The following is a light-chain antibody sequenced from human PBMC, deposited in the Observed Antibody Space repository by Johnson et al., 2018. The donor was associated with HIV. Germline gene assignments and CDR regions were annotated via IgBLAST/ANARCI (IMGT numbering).Light chain of an antibody. V-gene: IGLV1-51*01. CDR1: SSNIVNNS. CDR3: GTWDSSLTAYV. CDR2: DTH. Sequence: QSVLTQPPSVSAAPGQKVTISCSGSSSNIVNNSVSLYQQLPGTASKLLIYDTHRRPPGIHDRFSGCKSGTSANRANTGLQPGDGADYYCGTWDSSLTAYVFGTGTKVTVL. J-gene: IGLJ1*01.